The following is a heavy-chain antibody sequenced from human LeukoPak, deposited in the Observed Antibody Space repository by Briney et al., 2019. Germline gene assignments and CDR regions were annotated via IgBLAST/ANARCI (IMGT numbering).Heavy chain of an antibody. V-gene: IGHV3-23*01. D-gene: IGHD2-15*01. J-gene: IGHJ3*02. Sequence: GRSLRLSWAAAEFTFSSYAMSWVRQPPGNGLESVSGIIGSGSSTYYADSVKGRFTISRDNSKNTLYLQMNSLRAEDTAVYFCAKDRFCSGAGCSDAFDMWGQGTMVTVSS. CDR2: IIGSGSST. CDR1: EFTFSSYA. CDR3: AKDRFCSGAGCSDAFDM.